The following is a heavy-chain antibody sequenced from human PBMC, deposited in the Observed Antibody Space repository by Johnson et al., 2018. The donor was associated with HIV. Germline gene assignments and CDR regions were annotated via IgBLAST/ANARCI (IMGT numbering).Heavy chain of an antibody. CDR1: GFTFSSYG. CDR2: ISYDGSNK. CDR3: ARGGEYSSSLYAFDI. D-gene: IGHD6-13*01. J-gene: IGHJ3*02. V-gene: IGHV3-30*03. Sequence: QVLLVESGGGLVPPGRSLRLSCAASGFTFSSYGMHWVSQAPGKGLERAAVISYDGSNKYYVDSVKSRFTISRDNAKNSLYLQMNSLRAEDTAVYYCARGGEYSSSLYAFDIWGQGTMVNVSS.